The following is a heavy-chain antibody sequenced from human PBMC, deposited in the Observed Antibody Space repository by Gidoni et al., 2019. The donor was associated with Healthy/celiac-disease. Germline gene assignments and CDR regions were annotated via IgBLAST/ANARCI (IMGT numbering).Heavy chain of an antibody. J-gene: IGHJ6*02. Sequence: QVQLVESGGGVVKPGGSFGLCCAASGLTVSHYNRGWIRQAPGKGLEWLSYISSSGSTIYYTDSVKGRFTISRDNAKNALYLQMNSLRAEVTAVYYCARDRRYFDWHSTTDYYYYGMDVWGQGTTVTVSS. CDR1: GLTVSHYN. V-gene: IGHV3-11*01. D-gene: IGHD3-9*01. CDR2: ISSSGSTI. CDR3: ARDRRYFDWHSTTDYYYYGMDV.